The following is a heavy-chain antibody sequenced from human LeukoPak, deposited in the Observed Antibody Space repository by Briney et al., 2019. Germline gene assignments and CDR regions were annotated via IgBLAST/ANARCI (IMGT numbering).Heavy chain of an antibody. CDR1: GGSVSSGSYY. CDR2: IYYGGST. CDR3: ARADDYGDFRFDY. V-gene: IGHV4-61*01. Sequence: SETLSLTCTVSGGSVSSGSYYWSWIRQPPGKGLEWIGYIYYGGSTNYNPSLKSRVTISVDTSKNQFSLKLSSVTAADTAVYYCARADDYGDFRFDYWGQGTLVTVSS. D-gene: IGHD4-17*01. J-gene: IGHJ4*02.